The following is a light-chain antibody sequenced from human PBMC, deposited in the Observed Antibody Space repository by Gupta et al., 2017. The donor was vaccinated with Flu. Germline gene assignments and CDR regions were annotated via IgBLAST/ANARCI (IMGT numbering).Light chain of an antibody. Sequence: PSSLSASVGDRVTITCRASQNIRKYLSWYLQKAGEAPKLLIYGASTLQSGVPSTFSGSGSGTDFTLTISSLQPEDFATYYCQQSYSRPWTFGQGTEVE. CDR1: QNIRKY. V-gene: IGKV1-39*01. CDR3: QQSYSRPWT. J-gene: IGKJ2*02. CDR2: GAS.